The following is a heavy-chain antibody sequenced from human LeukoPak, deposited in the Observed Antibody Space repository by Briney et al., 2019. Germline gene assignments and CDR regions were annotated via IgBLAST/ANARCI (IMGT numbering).Heavy chain of an antibody. CDR1: GGSISSGGYY. J-gene: IGHJ4*02. D-gene: IGHD5-18*01. Sequence: SETLSLTCTVSGGSISSGGYYWSWIRQHPGKGLEWIGYIYYSGSTNYNPSLKSRVTISVDTSKNQFSLKLSSVTAADTAVYYCARETRGYSYGLRRYFDYWGQGTLVTVSS. CDR2: IYYSGST. CDR3: ARETRGYSYGLRRYFDY. V-gene: IGHV4-61*08.